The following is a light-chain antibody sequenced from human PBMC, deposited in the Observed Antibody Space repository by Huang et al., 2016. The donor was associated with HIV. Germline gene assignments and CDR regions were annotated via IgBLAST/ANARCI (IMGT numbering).Light chain of an antibody. CDR3: QQYNDWPPEGT. CDR2: GAS. CDR1: QRVSSN. V-gene: IGKV3-15*01. J-gene: IGKJ1*01. Sequence: EIVMPQSPATLSVSPGERATLSCRASQRVSSNFAWYQQKPGQAPRLLIYGASTRATGSPARLSGSGSGTEFTLTISSLQSEDFAVYYCQQYNDWPPEGTFGQGTKVEIK.